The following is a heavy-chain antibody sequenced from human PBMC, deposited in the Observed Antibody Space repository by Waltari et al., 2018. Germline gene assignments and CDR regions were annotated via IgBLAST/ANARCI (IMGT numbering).Heavy chain of an antibody. CDR3: ARGEGDVLIGYYYYYGMDV. CDR2: MNSDGRST. V-gene: IGHV3-74*01. CDR1: GFTFSSYW. Sequence: EVQLVESGGGLVQPGGSLRLSCTASGFTFSSYWMHWVRQAPGKGLVWVSRMNSDGRSTSYADSVKGRITIPRDNANNTLNLQMNSLRAEDTAVYYCARGEGDVLIGYYYYYGMDVWGQGTTVTVSS. J-gene: IGHJ6*02. D-gene: IGHD3-9*01.